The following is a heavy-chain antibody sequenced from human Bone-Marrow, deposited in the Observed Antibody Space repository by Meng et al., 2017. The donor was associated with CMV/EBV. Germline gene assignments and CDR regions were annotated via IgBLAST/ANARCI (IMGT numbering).Heavy chain of an antibody. J-gene: IGHJ4*02. V-gene: IGHV3-30*04. CDR3: ARGMEWELRY. CDR2: ISYDGSNK. D-gene: IGHD1-26*01. Sequence: GESLKISCAASGFTFSSYAMHWVRQAPGKGLEWVAVISYDGSNKYYADSVKGRFTISRDNSKNTLYLQINSLRAEDTAVYYCARGMEWELRYWGQGNLVNVPS. CDR1: GFTFSSYA.